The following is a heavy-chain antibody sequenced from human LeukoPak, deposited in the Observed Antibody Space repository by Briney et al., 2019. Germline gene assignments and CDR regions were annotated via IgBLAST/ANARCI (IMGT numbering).Heavy chain of an antibody. J-gene: IGHJ4*02. Sequence: GRSLRLSCAASGFTFSSYDMYWVRQAPGKGLEWVAVISYDGSNEFYVDSVKGRFTISRDNSKDTLYLQMNSLRAEDTAVYYCAKYGPQDSGSSHFDYWGQGALVTVSS. D-gene: IGHD1-26*01. V-gene: IGHV3-30*18. CDR3: AKYGPQDSGSSHFDY. CDR2: ISYDGSNE. CDR1: GFTFSSYD.